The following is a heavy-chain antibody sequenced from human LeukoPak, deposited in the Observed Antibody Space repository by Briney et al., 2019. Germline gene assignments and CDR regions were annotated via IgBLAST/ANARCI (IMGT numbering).Heavy chain of an antibody. D-gene: IGHD2-8*01. V-gene: IGHV4-31*03. CDR1: GGSISGGGYY. Sequence: SETLSLTCTVSGGSISGGGYYWNWIRQHPGKGLEWIGYIYNSGSTYYNPSLKSRSTISVDTSKNQFSLKLSSVTAADTAVYYCARGYCTNGVCSSDYFDYWGQGTLVTVSS. CDR3: ARGYCTNGVCSSDYFDY. CDR2: IYNSGST. J-gene: IGHJ4*02.